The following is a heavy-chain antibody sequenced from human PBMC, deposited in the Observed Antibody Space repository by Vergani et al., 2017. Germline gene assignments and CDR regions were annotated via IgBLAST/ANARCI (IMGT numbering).Heavy chain of an antibody. CDR2: ISSSSSYI. J-gene: IGHJ3*02. CDR1: GFTFSSYS. CDR3: ARDYCGGDCYPAFDI. V-gene: IGHV3-21*01. D-gene: IGHD2-21*02. Sequence: VQLVESGGGLVKPGGSLRLSCAASGFTFSSYSMNWVRQAPGKGLEWVSSISSSSSYIYYADSVKGRFTISRDNAKNSLYLQMNSLRAEDTAVYYCARDYCGGDCYPAFDIWGQGTMVTVSS.